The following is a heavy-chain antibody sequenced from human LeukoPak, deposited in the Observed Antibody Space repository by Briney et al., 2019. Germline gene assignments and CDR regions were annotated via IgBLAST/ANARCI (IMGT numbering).Heavy chain of an antibody. D-gene: IGHD6-19*01. CDR1: GGSISSYY. V-gene: IGHV4-59*01. J-gene: IGHJ4*02. CDR3: ARESRSYSSGWSRNFDY. Sequence: MTSETLSLTCTVSGGSISSYYWSWIRQPPGKGLEWIGYIYYSGSTNYNPSLKSRVTISVDTSKNQFSLKLSSVTAADTAVYYCARESRSYSSGWSRNFDYWGQGTLVTVSS. CDR2: IYYSGST.